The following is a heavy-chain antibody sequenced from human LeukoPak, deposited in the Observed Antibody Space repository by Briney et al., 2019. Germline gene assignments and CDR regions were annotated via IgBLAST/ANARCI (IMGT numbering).Heavy chain of an antibody. Sequence: SGPTLVKPTQTLTLTCTFSGFSLSTSGVGVGWIRQPPGKALEWLALIYWDDDKRYSPSLKSRLTITKDTSKDQVVLTMTNMDPVDTATYYCAHRRGYDFWSGYLDYWGQGTLVTVSS. J-gene: IGHJ4*02. V-gene: IGHV2-5*02. CDR2: IYWDDDK. CDR1: GFSLSTSGVG. CDR3: AHRRGYDFWSGYLDY. D-gene: IGHD3-3*01.